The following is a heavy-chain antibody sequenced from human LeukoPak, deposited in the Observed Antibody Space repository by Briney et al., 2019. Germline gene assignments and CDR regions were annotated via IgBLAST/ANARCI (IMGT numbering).Heavy chain of an antibody. J-gene: IGHJ6*02. V-gene: IGHV4-59*01. CDR1: GGSISSYY. Sequence: SETLSLTCTVSGGSISSYYWSWIRQPPGKGLEWIGYIYYSGSTNYNPSLKSRVTISVDTSKNQFSLKLSSVTAADTAVYYCVRGLYGMDVWGQGTTVTVSS. CDR3: VRGLYGMDV. CDR2: IYYSGST.